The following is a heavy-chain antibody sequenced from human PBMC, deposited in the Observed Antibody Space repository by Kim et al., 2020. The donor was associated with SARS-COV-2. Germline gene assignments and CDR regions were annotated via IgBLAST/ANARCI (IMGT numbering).Heavy chain of an antibody. CDR1: GFTFSSYS. Sequence: GGSPRLSCAASGFTFSSYSMNWVRQAPGKGLEWVSYISSSSSTIYYADSVKGRFTISRDNATNSLYLQMNSLRAEDTAGYYWARDLEGDFDYWGQGTLVT. J-gene: IGHJ4*02. CDR2: ISSSSSTI. V-gene: IGHV3-48*04. CDR3: ARDLEGDFDY.